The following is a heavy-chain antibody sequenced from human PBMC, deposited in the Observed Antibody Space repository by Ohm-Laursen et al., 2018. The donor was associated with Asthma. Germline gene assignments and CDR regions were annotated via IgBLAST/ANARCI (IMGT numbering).Heavy chain of an antibody. D-gene: IGHD4-23*01. Sequence: SLRLSCAASGFTVGSDYMTWVRQAPGKGLEWVSAIYSGGTTYYADSVRGRFTISRDNSKNTLYLQMNSLRAEDTAVYYCARAVYGGSFDYWGQGTLVTVSS. V-gene: IGHV3-53*01. CDR2: IYSGGTT. J-gene: IGHJ4*02. CDR3: ARAVYGGSFDY. CDR1: GFTVGSDY.